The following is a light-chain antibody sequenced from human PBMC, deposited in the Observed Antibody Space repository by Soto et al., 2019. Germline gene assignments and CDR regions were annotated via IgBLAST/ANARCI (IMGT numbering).Light chain of an antibody. V-gene: IGLV1-44*01. CDR1: SSNIGSNT. CDR2: SNN. J-gene: IGLJ2*01. Sequence: QPVLTQPPSASGTPGQRVTISCSGSSSNIGSNTVNWYQQLPGTAPKLLIYSNNQRPSGVPDRFSGSKSSTSASLAISGLQSEDEADYYCAARDDSLNGMVFGGGTKLTVL. CDR3: AARDDSLNGMV.